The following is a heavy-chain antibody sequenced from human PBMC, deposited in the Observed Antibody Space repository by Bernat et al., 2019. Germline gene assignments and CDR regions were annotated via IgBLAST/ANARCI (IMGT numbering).Heavy chain of an antibody. J-gene: IGHJ6*02. Sequence: QVQLVESVGGVVQPGRSLRLSCAASGFTFSSYGMHWVRQAPGKGLAWVAVISYAGSNKYYADSVKGRFTISRDNSKNTLYLQMNSMRAEDTAVYYCAKDFVEVKWFGEFMEGGYDYYGMDVWGQGTTVTVSS. D-gene: IGHD3-10*01. V-gene: IGHV3-30*18. CDR3: AKDFVEVKWFGEFMEGGYDYYGMDV. CDR2: ISYAGSNK. CDR1: GFTFSSYG.